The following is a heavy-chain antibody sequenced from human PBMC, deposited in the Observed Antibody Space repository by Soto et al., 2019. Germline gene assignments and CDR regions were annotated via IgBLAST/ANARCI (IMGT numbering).Heavy chain of an antibody. CDR1: GYTFNNYG. CDR2: ISAYNGET. D-gene: IGHD1-26*01. CDR3: ARGIWEKFGDYYYYGMDV. Sequence: QLQLVQSGAEVKKPGASVKVSCKASGYTFNNYGVTWVRQAPGQGREWMGWISAYNGETKFAQRFQGRVFMSTDTSTSIAYMELRSLRSDDTAVYYFARGIWEKFGDYYYYGMDVWGQGTTVTVPS. V-gene: IGHV1-18*01. J-gene: IGHJ6*02.